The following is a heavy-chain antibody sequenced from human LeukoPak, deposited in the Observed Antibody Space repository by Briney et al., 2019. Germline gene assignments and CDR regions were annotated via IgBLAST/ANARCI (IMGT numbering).Heavy chain of an antibody. D-gene: IGHD3-22*01. CDR3: ARDPPDDSSGYFSFDI. Sequence: GTSLRLSCAASGFTFSIYGMHWVRQAPGKGLEWVAVMWNDENNKYYADSVEGRFTISRDNSKNTLCLEMNSLRAEDTAVYYCARDPPDDSSGYFSFDIWGQGTKVTVSS. CDR2: MWNDENNK. V-gene: IGHV3-33*01. J-gene: IGHJ3*02. CDR1: GFTFSIYG.